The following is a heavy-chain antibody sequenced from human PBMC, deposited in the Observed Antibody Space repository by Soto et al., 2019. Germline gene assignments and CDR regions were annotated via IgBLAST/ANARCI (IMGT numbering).Heavy chain of an antibody. D-gene: IGHD2-2*01. V-gene: IGHV3-48*02. CDR1: GFTFSSYS. CDR2: ISSSSSTI. J-gene: IGHJ6*02. Sequence: GGSLRLSCAASGFTFSSYSMNWVRQAPGKGLEWVSYISSSSSTIYYADSVKGRFTTSRDNAKNSLYLQMNSLRDEDTAVYYCARDLVVVPAAPLIYGMDVWGQGTTVTVSS. CDR3: ARDLVVVPAAPLIYGMDV.